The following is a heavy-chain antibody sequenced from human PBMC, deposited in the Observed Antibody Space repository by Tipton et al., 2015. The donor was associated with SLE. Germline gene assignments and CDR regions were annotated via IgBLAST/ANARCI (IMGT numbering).Heavy chain of an antibody. D-gene: IGHD3-10*01. CDR1: GFIFSDYS. J-gene: IGHJ5*02. CDR2: ISSSSRYI. V-gene: IGHV3-21*03. Sequence: SLRLSCAASGFIFSDYSMNWVRQAPGKGLEWVSSISSSSRYIYHAESLKGRFTISRDNAKNSLYLQRNSLRVEDTAVYFCAGDDYASGITWGQGTLVTVSS. CDR3: AGDDYASGIT.